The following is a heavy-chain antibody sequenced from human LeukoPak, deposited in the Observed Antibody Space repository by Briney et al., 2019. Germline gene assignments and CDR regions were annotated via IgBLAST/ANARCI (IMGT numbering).Heavy chain of an antibody. CDR3: AGGDCSSTSCSFDY. D-gene: IGHD2-2*01. V-gene: IGHV4-34*01. CDR1: GGSFSGYY. Sequence: SETLSLTCAVYGGSFSGYYWSWIRQPPGKGLEWIGEINHSGSTNYNPSLKSRVTISVDTSKNQFSLKLSSVTAADTAVYYCAGGDCSSTSCSFDYWGQGTLVTVSS. J-gene: IGHJ4*02. CDR2: INHSGST.